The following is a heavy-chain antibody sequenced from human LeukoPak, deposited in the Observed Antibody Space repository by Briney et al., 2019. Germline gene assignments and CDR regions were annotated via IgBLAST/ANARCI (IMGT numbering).Heavy chain of an antibody. J-gene: IGHJ6*03. V-gene: IGHV3-48*01. Sequence: GGSLRLSCAASGFTFSSYSMNWVRQAPGKGLEWVSYISSSSSTIYYADSVKGRFTISRDNAKNSLYLQMNSLRAEDTAVYYCARETGEGDYYYYMDVWGKGTTVTVSS. CDR1: GFTFSSYS. CDR2: ISSSSSTI. D-gene: IGHD1-26*01. CDR3: ARETGEGDYYYYMDV.